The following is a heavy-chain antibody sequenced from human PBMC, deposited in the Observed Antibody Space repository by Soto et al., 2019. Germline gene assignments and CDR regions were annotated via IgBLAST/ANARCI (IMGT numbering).Heavy chain of an antibody. CDR2: VKSKNDGGTT. D-gene: IGHD3-22*01. CDR1: GFTFSNAW. J-gene: IGHJ4*01. CDR3: TTDSYSTIIIVRFDY. Sequence: GGSLRLSCAASGFTFSNAWINWVRQAPGKGLEWVGRVKSKNDGGTTDFAAPVNGRFAISRDDSNNMVYLEMNSLKTEDTAVYYCTTDSYSTIIIVRFDYWGHGTLVTVSS. V-gene: IGHV3-15*07.